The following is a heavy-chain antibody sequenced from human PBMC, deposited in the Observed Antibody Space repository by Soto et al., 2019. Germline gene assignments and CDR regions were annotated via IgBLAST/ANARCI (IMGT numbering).Heavy chain of an antibody. CDR1: GFSFSFYA. Sequence: EVQLLESGGGLVQPGGSLRLSCAASGFSFSFYAMTWVRQAPGRGLEWVSIISGTGDTTLYADSVKGRFTISRDNSKNTLYLHMIRRRVVVTEVDWCAFDFWCQGTLVTASS. CDR2: ISGTGDTT. CDR3: AFDF. V-gene: IGHV3-23*01. J-gene: IGHJ4*02.